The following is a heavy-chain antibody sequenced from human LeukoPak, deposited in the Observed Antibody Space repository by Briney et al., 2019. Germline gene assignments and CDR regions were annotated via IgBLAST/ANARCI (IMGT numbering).Heavy chain of an antibody. CDR1: GFTLSNFW. J-gene: IGHJ6*02. Sequence: GGSLRLSCEASGFTLSNFWMLWVRQAPGKGLVWVSRMYGDGSAISHADSVKGRFTISRDNAKNTLYLQMNSLRAEDTAVYYCARASGNSHYYFYGMDVWGQGTTVTVSS. CDR2: MYGDGSAI. V-gene: IGHV3-74*01. D-gene: IGHD4-23*01. CDR3: ARASGNSHYYFYGMDV.